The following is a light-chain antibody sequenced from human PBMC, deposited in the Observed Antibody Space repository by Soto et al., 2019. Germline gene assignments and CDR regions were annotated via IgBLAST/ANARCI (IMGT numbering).Light chain of an antibody. CDR1: SSAVGGYNY. CDR2: DVS. V-gene: IGLV2-14*01. Sequence: SVVTQPNPVSGSPGQSITISCPGTSSAVGGYNYVSWYQQHPGKAPRLMIYDVSNRPSGVSNRFSGSKSGNTASLTISGLQAEDEADYYCSSYTSSSTLGYVFGTGTKVTVL. CDR3: SSYTSSSTLGYV. J-gene: IGLJ1*01.